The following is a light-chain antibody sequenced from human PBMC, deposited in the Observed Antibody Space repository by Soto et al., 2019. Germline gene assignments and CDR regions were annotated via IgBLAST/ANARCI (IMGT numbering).Light chain of an antibody. J-gene: IGLJ1*01. Sequence: QSVLTQPPSVSAAPGQKVTISCSGGSFNIGNNYVSWYQQLPGTAPKLLIYENNKRPSGILDRFSGSKSGTSATLGITGLQTGDEADDSGGTGDSSLSAFVFGPGSKDTDL. CDR3: GTGDSSLSAFV. V-gene: IGLV1-51*02. CDR2: ENN. CDR1: SFNIGNNY.